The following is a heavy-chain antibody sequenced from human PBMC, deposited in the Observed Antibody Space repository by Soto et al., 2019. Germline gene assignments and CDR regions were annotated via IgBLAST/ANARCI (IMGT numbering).Heavy chain of an antibody. J-gene: IGHJ1*01. CDR1: GGTFSSYA. D-gene: IGHD2-21*01. Sequence: QVQLVQSGAEVKKPGSSVKVSCKASGGTFSSYAINWVRQAPGQGLEWMGGIIPIFGTTNYAQKFQGRVTITADESTTTAYRELSSLRSEDTAVYYCVSPDGGIPQHWGKGTLAPFPS. V-gene: IGHV1-69*01. CDR3: VSPDGGIPQH. CDR2: IIPIFGTT.